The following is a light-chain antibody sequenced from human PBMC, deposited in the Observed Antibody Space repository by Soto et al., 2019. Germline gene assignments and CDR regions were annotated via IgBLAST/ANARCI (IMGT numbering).Light chain of an antibody. CDR3: SSYTSSSTLL. J-gene: IGLJ2*01. Sequence: QSALTQPASVSGSPGQSITISCTGTSSDVGGYNYVSWYQQHPGKAPKLMIYDVSNRPSGVSNRFSGSKSGNTASLTISGXXAEDEADYYCSSYTSSSTLLFGGGTKVTVL. CDR2: DVS. V-gene: IGLV2-14*01. CDR1: SSDVGGYNY.